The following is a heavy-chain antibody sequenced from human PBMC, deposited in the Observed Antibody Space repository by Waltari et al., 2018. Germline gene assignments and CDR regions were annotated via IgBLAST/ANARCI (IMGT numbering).Heavy chain of an antibody. V-gene: IGHV3-30*18. CDR3: AKAQSQLPKDY. Sequence: QVQLVESGGGVVQPGRSLRLSCAASGFTFSSYGMHWVRQAPGKGLEWVEVITYDGINKYYADSVKGRFTISRDNSRNTLYLQMNSLRAEDTALYYCAKAQSQLPKDYWGQGTLVTVSS. CDR2: ITYDGINK. J-gene: IGHJ4*02. CDR1: GFTFSSYG. D-gene: IGHD2-2*01.